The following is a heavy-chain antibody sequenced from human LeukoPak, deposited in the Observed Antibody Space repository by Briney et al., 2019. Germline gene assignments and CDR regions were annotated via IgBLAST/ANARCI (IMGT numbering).Heavy chain of an antibody. J-gene: IGHJ5*02. CDR1: GYTFTDYY. D-gene: IGHD6-13*01. V-gene: IGHV1-2*02. CDR3: ARGGTASSSPNWCDA. Sequence: ASVKVSCKASGYTFTDYYMHWVRQAPGQGLEWMGWINPNTGGTNSAQNFQGRVTMTRDTSISTAYMELSRLRSDDTAVYYCARGGTASSSPNWCDARVQGTLVTVSS. CDR2: INPNTGGT.